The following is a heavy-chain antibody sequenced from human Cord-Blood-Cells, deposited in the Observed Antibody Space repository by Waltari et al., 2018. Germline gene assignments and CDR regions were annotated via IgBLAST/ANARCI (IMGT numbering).Heavy chain of an antibody. CDR3: ARMGISGYDY. D-gene: IGHD5-12*01. Sequence: EVQLVESGGGLVKPGGSLRLSCAASGFTFSSYSMNWVRQAPGKGLECVSSISSSSSYIYYADSVKGRFTISRDNAKNSLYLQMNSLRAEDTAVYYCARMGISGYDYWGQGTLVTVSS. V-gene: IGHV3-21*01. J-gene: IGHJ4*02. CDR1: GFTFSSYS. CDR2: ISSSSSYI.